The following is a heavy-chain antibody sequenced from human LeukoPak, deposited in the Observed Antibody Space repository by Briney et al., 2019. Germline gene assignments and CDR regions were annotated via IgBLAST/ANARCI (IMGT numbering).Heavy chain of an antibody. CDR1: GFTSSSSA. Sequence: GGSLRLSCAASGFTSSSSAMSWVRQAPGRGLEWVSTISGSGGATYYADSVKGRFTISSDNSKNTLYLQMNSLRAEDTAVYYCAKDRPIFKDWGQGTQVTVSS. CDR3: AKDRPIFKD. CDR2: ISGSGGAT. J-gene: IGHJ4*02. V-gene: IGHV3-23*01.